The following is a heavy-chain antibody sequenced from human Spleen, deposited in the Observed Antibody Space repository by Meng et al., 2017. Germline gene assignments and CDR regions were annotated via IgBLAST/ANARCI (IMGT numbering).Heavy chain of an antibody. CDR2: VSHSGST. CDR1: GGSLSGYY. CDR3: ARGRRNWFDP. J-gene: IGHJ5*02. V-gene: IGHV4-34*01. Sequence: QVQLQQWGAGLLTASETLSLTCAVYGGSLSGYYWSWIRQPPGKGLEWIGEVSHSGSTNYNPSLKSRVAISVDKSIQQVSLRLSSVTAADTAVYYCARGRRNWFDPWGQGTLVTVSS.